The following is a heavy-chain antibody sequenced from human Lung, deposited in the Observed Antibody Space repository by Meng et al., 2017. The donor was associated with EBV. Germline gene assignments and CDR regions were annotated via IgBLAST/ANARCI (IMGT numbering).Heavy chain of an antibody. Sequence: LRVQGAGPGRVQPSEPLSLTCTVSGGSISSNGYYWDGVRQPPGKGLEWIGAIYHSGSTSYNPSLRSRVTMFVDTSKNQFSLMLTSVTATDTAVYYCARRRGGSGRDCWGQGTLVTVSS. CDR2: IYHSGST. J-gene: IGHJ4*02. CDR3: ARRRGGSGRDC. D-gene: IGHD3-10*01. CDR1: GGSISSNGYY. V-gene: IGHV4-39*01.